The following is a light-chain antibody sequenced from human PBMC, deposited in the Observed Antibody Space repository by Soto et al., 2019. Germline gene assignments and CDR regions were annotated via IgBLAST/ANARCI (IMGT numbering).Light chain of an antibody. J-gene: IGKJ1*01. CDR1: QSVSSSY. V-gene: IGKV3-20*01. CDR2: GAS. Sequence: DIVLTQSPGTLSLSPGERATLSCRASQSVSSSYLAWYQQKPGQAPRLLIYGASSRATGIPDRFSGNGSGTDFTLTISRLEPEDFAVFYCQQYGSSPRTFGQGTKVEIK. CDR3: QQYGSSPRT.